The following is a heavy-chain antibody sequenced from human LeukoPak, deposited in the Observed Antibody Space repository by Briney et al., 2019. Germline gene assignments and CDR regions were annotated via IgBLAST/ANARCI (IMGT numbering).Heavy chain of an antibody. CDR1: GFTLRNYG. J-gene: IGHJ3*02. CDR3: AKGNFYHHDPAGYLEEHALDM. D-gene: IGHD3-9*01. Sequence: GGSLRLSCGAPGFTLRNYGMTWVRHAPGKGLEWVSIISSAGATTYYAESVKGRFTISRDNSKNTVYLQMYSLRADDTAVYYCAKGNFYHHDPAGYLEEHALDMWGQGTMVTVSS. V-gene: IGHV3-23*01. CDR2: ISSAGATT.